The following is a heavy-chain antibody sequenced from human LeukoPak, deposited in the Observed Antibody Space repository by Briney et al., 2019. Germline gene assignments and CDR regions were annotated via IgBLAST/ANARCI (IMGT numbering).Heavy chain of an antibody. J-gene: IGHJ4*02. D-gene: IGHD2-2*01. CDR3: AKDTYCSSTGCYRGYFDY. CDR1: GFTFSSYA. V-gene: IGHV3-23*01. CDR2: ISSSGGST. Sequence: PGGSLRLSCAASGFTFSSYAMSWVRQAPGKGLEWVSGISSSGGSTYYADSVKGRFTISRDNSQNTLYLQMNSLRTEDTAVYYCAKDTYCSSTGCYRGYFDYWGQGTLVTVSS.